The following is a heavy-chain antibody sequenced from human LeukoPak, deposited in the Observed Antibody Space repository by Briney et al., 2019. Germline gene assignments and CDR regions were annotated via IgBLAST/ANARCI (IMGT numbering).Heavy chain of an antibody. Sequence: PGGSLRLSCAASGFTFSSYWMSWVRQAPGEGLEWVANIKQDGSEKYYVDSVKGRFTISRDNAKNSLYLQMNSLRAEDTAVYYCARPVVPAAIEFDYWGQGTLVTVSS. J-gene: IGHJ4*02. CDR2: IKQDGSEK. V-gene: IGHV3-7*03. D-gene: IGHD2-2*01. CDR3: ARPVVPAAIEFDY. CDR1: GFTFSSYW.